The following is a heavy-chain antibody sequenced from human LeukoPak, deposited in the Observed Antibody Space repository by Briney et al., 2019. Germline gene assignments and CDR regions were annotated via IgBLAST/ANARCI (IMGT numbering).Heavy chain of an antibody. D-gene: IGHD3-22*01. CDR2: IYTSGST. Sequence: SQTLSLTCTVSGGSISSGTYYWNRIRQPAGKGLEWIGRIYTSGSTNYNPSLKSRVTMSVDTSKNQFSLKLSSVTAADTAVYYCASSYYYDSSGYWGYMDVWGKGTTVTISS. J-gene: IGHJ6*03. CDR3: ASSYYYDSSGYWGYMDV. V-gene: IGHV4-61*02. CDR1: GGSISSGTYY.